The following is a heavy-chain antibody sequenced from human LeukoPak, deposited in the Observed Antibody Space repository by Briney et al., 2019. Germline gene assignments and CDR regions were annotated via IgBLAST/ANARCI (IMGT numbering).Heavy chain of an antibody. J-gene: IGHJ4*02. CDR1: GGSFSGYY. D-gene: IGHD6-13*01. CDR3: ARGWPQTHGRYSSSWYYFDY. Sequence: SETLSLTCAVYGGSFSGYYWSWIRQPPGKGLEWIGEINHSGSTNYNPSLKSRITISVDTSKNQFSLKLSSVAAADTAVYYCARGWPQTHGRYSSSWYYFDYWGQGTLVTVSS. V-gene: IGHV4-34*01. CDR2: INHSGST.